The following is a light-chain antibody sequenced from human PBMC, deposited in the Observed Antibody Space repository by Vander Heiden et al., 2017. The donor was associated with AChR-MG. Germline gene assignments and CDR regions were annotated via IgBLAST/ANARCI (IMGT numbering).Light chain of an antibody. J-gene: IGLJ3*02. Sequence: QSALTQSPSASGTPGQRVTTSCSGSSPNLGSKAVNWYRHLPVTAPKLLIYTNDQRPSGVPDRISGSKSGTSASLAISGLQSDDEADYYCSAWDNSLNCPVFGGGTKLTVL. CDR1: SPNLGSKA. V-gene: IGLV1-44*01. CDR2: TND. CDR3: SAWDNSLNCPV.